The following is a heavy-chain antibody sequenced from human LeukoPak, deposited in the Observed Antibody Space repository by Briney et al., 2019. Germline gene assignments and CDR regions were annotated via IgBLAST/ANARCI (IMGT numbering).Heavy chain of an antibody. V-gene: IGHV4-61*02. CDR1: GGSISSGSYY. Sequence: SETLSLTCTVSGGSISSGSYYWSWIRQPAGKGLEWIGRIYTSGSTNYNPSLKSRVTISVDTSKNQISLKLSSVTAADTAVYYCAREGYCSSTSCYPIDYRGQGTLVTVSS. CDR2: IYTSGST. CDR3: AREGYCSSTSCYPIDY. D-gene: IGHD2-2*01. J-gene: IGHJ4*02.